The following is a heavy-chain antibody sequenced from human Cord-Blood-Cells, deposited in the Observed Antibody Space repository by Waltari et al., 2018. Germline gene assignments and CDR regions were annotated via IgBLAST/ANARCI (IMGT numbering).Heavy chain of an antibody. D-gene: IGHD3-3*01. CDR1: GGSFSGSY. J-gene: IGHJ4*02. CDR3: ARNYDFWSGYVYY. CDR2: INHSGST. V-gene: IGHV4-34*01. Sequence: QVQLQQWGAGLLKPSETLSLTCAVYGGSFSGSYWSWIRQPPGKGLEWIGEINHSGSTNYNPSLKSRVTISVDTSKNQFSLKLSSVTAADTAVYYCARNYDFWSGYVYYWGQGTLVTVSS.